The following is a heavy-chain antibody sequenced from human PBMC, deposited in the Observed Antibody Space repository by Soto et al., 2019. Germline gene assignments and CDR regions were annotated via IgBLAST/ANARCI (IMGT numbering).Heavy chain of an antibody. J-gene: IGHJ4*02. CDR1: AGSISRYY. V-gene: IGHV4-59*01. CDR2: ISYTVDA. Sequence: HVQLQESGPGLVKPSEPLSLTCSVSAGSISRYYWGWVRQSPGEGLEWIAHISYTVDATYNPSLKSQVTISLDTSKKQIALSLMSVTAADTAVYYCVGSLMSRAMESFDYWGQGTLVTVTS. D-gene: IGHD5-18*01. CDR3: VGSLMSRAMESFDY.